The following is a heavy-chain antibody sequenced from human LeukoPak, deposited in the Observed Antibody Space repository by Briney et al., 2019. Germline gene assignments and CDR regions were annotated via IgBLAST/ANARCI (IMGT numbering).Heavy chain of an antibody. Sequence: GGSLRLSCAASGFTFSNYEFNWVRQAPGKWLEWVSYISSSGRDIYYADSVKGRFTISRDNAKNSLYLQMNSLRAEDTAVYYCARDLVQLWSKDYWGQGTLVTVSS. CDR2: ISSSGRDI. J-gene: IGHJ4*02. D-gene: IGHD5-18*01. CDR3: ARDLVQLWSKDY. V-gene: IGHV3-48*03. CDR1: GFTFSNYE.